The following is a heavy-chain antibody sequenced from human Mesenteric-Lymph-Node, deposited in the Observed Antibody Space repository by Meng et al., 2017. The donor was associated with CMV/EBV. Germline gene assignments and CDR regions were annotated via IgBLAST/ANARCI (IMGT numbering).Heavy chain of an antibody. D-gene: IGHD3-22*01. J-gene: IGHJ4*02. CDR1: GFSFRSYG. CDR3: AKYYYDSGAYWPDY. CDR2: TSGSGGST. V-gene: IGHV3-23*01. Sequence: GGSLRLSCAASGFSFRSYGMSWVRQAPGKGLEWVSGTSGSGGSTYYADSVKGRFTISRDNSKNTLYLQMNSLRAEDTAVYYCAKYYYDSGAYWPDYWGQGTLVTVSS.